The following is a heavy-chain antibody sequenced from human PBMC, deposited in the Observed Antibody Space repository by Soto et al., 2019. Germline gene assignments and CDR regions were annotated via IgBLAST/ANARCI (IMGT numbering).Heavy chain of an antibody. D-gene: IGHD2-21*01. V-gene: IGHV1-69*01. Sequence: QVQLVQSGAEVKKPGSSVKVSCKASGGTFSSYAISWVRQAPGQGLEWMGGIIPIFGTANYAQKFQGRVTITADESMSTAYMELSSLRSEDTAVYYCARDGQASSHYFDLWGRDTLVTVSS. CDR3: ARDGQASSHYFDL. CDR2: IIPIFGTA. J-gene: IGHJ2*01. CDR1: GGTFSSYA.